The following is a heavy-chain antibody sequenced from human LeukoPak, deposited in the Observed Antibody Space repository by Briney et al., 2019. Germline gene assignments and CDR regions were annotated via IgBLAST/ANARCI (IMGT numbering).Heavy chain of an antibody. CDR3: ARGTKRVSYYDYVWGSYRRASLHYFDY. J-gene: IGHJ4*02. CDR1: GGTFSSYA. V-gene: IGHV1-18*01. D-gene: IGHD3-16*02. Sequence: ASVKVSCKASGGTFSSYAISWVRQAPGQGLEWMGWISAYNGNTNYAQKLQGRVTMTTDTSTSTAYMELRSLRSDDTAVYYCARGTKRVSYYDYVWGSYRRASLHYFDYWGQGTLVTVSS. CDR2: ISAYNGNT.